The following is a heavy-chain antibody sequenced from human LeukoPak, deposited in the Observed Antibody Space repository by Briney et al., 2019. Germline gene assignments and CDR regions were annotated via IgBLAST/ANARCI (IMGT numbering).Heavy chain of an antibody. CDR1: GGSISSSGYY. CDR2: IYYSGST. Sequence: KPSETLSLTCTVSGGSISSSGYYRGWIRQPPGKGLERIASIYYSGSTYYNPSLKSRVTISVDTSKNQLSLKLSSLTAADTAVYYCARHEYSGSDYGLSWFVPWGQGTLVTVSS. V-gene: IGHV4-39*01. CDR3: ARHEYSGSDYGLSWFVP. D-gene: IGHD1-26*01. J-gene: IGHJ5*02.